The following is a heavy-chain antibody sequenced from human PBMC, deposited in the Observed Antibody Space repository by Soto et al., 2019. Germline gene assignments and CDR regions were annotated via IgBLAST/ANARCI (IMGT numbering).Heavy chain of an antibody. CDR3: ARVRYYDSGSSINWFDP. CDR2: ISSSGSTI. J-gene: IGHJ5*02. CDR1: GFTFSGDY. D-gene: IGHD3-10*01. V-gene: IGHV3-11*01. Sequence: QVQLVESGGGLVKPGGSLRLSSAASGFTFSGDYMTWMRQAPGKGLEWVSYISSSGSTIYYADSVKGRFTISRDNAKNSLFLQMNSLRAEDTAVYYCARVRYYDSGSSINWFDPWGQGTLVTVSS.